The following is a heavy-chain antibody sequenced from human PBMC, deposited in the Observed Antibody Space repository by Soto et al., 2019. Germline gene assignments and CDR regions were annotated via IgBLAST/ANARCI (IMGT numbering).Heavy chain of an antibody. V-gene: IGHV3-30-3*01. Sequence: PGGSLRLSCAASGFTFSNYAMHWVRQAPGKGLEWVAAISYDGSNKYYADSVKGRFTISRDNSKNTLYLQMNSLRAEDTAVYYCARDRGTTVNIWYYVDFWGQGTLVTVSS. CDR2: ISYDGSNK. D-gene: IGHD4-17*01. CDR3: ARDRGTTVNIWYYVDF. CDR1: GFTFSNYA. J-gene: IGHJ4*02.